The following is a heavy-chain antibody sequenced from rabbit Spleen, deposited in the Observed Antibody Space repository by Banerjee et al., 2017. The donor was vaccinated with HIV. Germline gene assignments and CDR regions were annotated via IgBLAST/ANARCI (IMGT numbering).Heavy chain of an antibody. CDR3: ARDVGTSFSTYGMDL. CDR2: IDTGSSGFT. V-gene: IGHV1S45*01. Sequence: QEQLVESGGGLVKPEGSLTLTCKASGFFFSDRDVMCWVRQAPGKGLEWIACIDTGSSGFTYFASWAKGRFTISKTSSTTVTLQMTSLTAADTATYFCARDVGTSFSTYGMDLWGPGTLVTVS. CDR1: GFFFSDRDV. J-gene: IGHJ6*01. D-gene: IGHD8-1*01.